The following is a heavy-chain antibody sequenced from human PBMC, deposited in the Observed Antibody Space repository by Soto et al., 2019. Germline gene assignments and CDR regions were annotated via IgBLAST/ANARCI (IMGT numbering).Heavy chain of an antibody. CDR2: ISYDGANK. V-gene: IGHV3-30-3*01. J-gene: IGHJ4*02. Sequence: QSGGSLRLSCAASGFTFSSYAMHWVRQAPGKGLEWVAVISYDGANKNYADSVKGRFTISRDNSKNTLYLQMNSLRAEDTAVYYCARGPSSLTRFDYWGQGTLVTVSS. CDR3: ARGPSSLTRFDY. CDR1: GFTFSSYA. D-gene: IGHD2-2*01.